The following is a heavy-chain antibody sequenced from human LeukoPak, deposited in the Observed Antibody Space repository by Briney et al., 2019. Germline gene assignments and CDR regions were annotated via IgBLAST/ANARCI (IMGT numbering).Heavy chain of an antibody. CDR1: GGSISSYY. V-gene: IGHV4-4*09. Sequence: SETLSLTCTVSGGSISSYYWSWIRQPPGKGLEWIGYIYTSGSTNYNPSLKSRVTISVDTSKNQFSLKLSSVTAADTAVYYCARQMGGFDYWGQGTLVTVSS. CDR3: ARQMGGFDY. D-gene: IGHD3-16*01. J-gene: IGHJ4*02. CDR2: IYTSGST.